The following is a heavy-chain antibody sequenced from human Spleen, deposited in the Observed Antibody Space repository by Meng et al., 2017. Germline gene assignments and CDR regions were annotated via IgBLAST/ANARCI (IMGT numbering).Heavy chain of an antibody. CDR1: GGSFSDYY. V-gene: IGHV4-34*01. D-gene: IGHD4-11*01. CDR2: INHSGST. J-gene: IGHJ4*02. Sequence: QGQLQEGGAGRLKPSETLSLTCFVSGGSFSDYYWSWIRQPPGKGLEWIGEINHSGSTNYNPSLESRATISVDTSQNNLSLKLSSVTAADSAVYYCARGPTTMAHDFDYWGQGTLVTVSS. CDR3: ARGPTTMAHDFDY.